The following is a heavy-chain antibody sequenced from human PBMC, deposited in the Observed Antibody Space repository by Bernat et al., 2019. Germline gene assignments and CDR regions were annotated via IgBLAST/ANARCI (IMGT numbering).Heavy chain of an antibody. CDR3: AREITMVRGAYYYGMDV. D-gene: IGHD3-10*01. J-gene: IGHJ6*02. CDR1: GFTFSSYG. Sequence: QVQLVESGGGVVQPGRSLRLSCAASGFTFSSYGMHWVRQAPGKGLEWVAVISYDGSNKYYADSVKGRFTISRDNSKNTLYLQMNSLRAEDTAVYYCAREITMVRGAYYYGMDVWGQGTTVTVSS. CDR2: ISYDGSNK. V-gene: IGHV3-30*03.